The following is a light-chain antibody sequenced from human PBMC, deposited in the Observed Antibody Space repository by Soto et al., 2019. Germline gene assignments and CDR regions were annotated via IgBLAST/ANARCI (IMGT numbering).Light chain of an antibody. V-gene: IGLV2-11*01. CDR3: SSYAGRNTWV. CDR1: TSDVGAYNY. Sequence: QSALTQPRSVSGSPGQSVTISCTGTTSDVGAYNYVSWYQQEPGKAPNLMIVDVSNRPSGVPDRFSGSKSGNTASLTISGLQAEDEADYYCSSYAGRNTWVFGGGTKVTVL. J-gene: IGLJ3*02. CDR2: DVS.